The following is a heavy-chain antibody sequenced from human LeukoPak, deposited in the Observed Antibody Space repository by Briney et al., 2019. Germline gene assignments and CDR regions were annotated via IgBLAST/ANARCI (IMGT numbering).Heavy chain of an antibody. Sequence: NTSETLSLTCTVSGGSVSSGSYYWSWIRQPPGKGLEWIGYIYYSGSTNYNPSLKSRVTISVDTSKNQFSLKLSSVTAADTAVYYCARGPLLKDADAFDIWGQGTMVTVSS. CDR1: GGSVSSGSYY. V-gene: IGHV4-61*01. J-gene: IGHJ3*02. D-gene: IGHD1-26*01. CDR2: IYYSGST. CDR3: ARGPLLKDADAFDI.